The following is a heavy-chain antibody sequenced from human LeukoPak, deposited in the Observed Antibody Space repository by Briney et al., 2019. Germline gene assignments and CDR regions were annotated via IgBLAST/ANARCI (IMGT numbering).Heavy chain of an antibody. CDR2: ISNTGDST. J-gene: IGHJ4*02. CDR1: GFTFTTYA. Sequence: DPGGSLRLSCAASGFTFTTYAMSWVRQAPGKGLEWVSAISNTGDSTYYADSVKGRFTISRDNSKNTLYLQMNSLRAEDTAVYYCARDADYGDLIQWGQGTLVTVSS. V-gene: IGHV3-23*01. D-gene: IGHD4-17*01. CDR3: ARDADYGDLIQ.